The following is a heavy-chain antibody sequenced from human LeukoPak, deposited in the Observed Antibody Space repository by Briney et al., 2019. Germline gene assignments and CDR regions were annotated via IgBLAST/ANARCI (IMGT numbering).Heavy chain of an antibody. CDR2: ISYDGSNK. CDR3: AKLHNYYYDSSGYGNWFDP. J-gene: IGHJ5*02. V-gene: IGHV3-30-3*02. Sequence: GRSLRLSCAASGFTFSSYAMHWVRQAPGKGLEWVAVISYDGSNKYYADSVKGRFTISRDNSKNTLYLQMNSLRAEDTAVYYCAKLHNYYYDSSGYGNWFDPWGQGTLVTVSS. CDR1: GFTFSSYA. D-gene: IGHD3-22*01.